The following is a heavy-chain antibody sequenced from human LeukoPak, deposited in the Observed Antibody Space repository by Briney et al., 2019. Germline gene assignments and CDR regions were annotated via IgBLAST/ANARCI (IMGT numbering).Heavy chain of an antibody. CDR2: ISFDGRNK. V-gene: IGHV3-30*04. CDR1: GFTFSSYA. CDR3: ARGPYGDS. D-gene: IGHD4-17*01. Sequence: TGGSLRLSCAASGFTFSSYAMHWVRQAPGKGLEWVAVISFDGRNKYYADSVKGRFTISRDNSKNTLYLQMNSLRVEDTAVYYCARGPYGDSWGQGTPVTVSS. J-gene: IGHJ4*02.